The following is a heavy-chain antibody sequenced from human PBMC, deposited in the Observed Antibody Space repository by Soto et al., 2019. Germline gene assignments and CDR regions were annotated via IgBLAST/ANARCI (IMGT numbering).Heavy chain of an antibody. V-gene: IGHV3-30*04. CDR1: GFTLISYF. J-gene: IGHJ4*02. CDR2: ISSDGGTQ. CDR3: ARDFYPQSEQWLGQ. D-gene: IGHD5-18*01. Sequence: GGSLRLSCAASGFTLISYFMHWVRQAPGKGLEWLAVISSDGGTQYYSDSVKGRFTISRDEFKSTLYLQMNSLRVEDTDMYYCARDFYPQSEQWLGQWGQGNLVHVSS.